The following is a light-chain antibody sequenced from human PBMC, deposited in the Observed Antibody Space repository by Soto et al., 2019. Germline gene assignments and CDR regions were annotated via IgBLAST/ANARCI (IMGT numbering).Light chain of an antibody. J-gene: IGKJ2*01. V-gene: IGKV3-11*01. CDR1: QSVSSY. CDR2: DAS. Sequence: EIVLTQSPATLSLSPGERATLSCRARQSVSSYLAWYQQKPGQAPRLLIYDASNRATGIPARFSGSGSGTDFTLTISSLEPEDFAVYYCQQRINWPPYTFGPGTKLEIK. CDR3: QQRINWPPYT.